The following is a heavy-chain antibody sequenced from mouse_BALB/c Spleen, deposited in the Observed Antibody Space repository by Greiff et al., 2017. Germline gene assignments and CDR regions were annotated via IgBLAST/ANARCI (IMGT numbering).Heavy chain of an antibody. D-gene: IGHD2-1*01. CDR2: ILPGSGST. V-gene: IGHV1-9*01. Sequence: QVQLQQSGAELMKPGASVKISCKATGYTFSSYWIEWVKQRPGHGLEWIGEILPGSGSTNYNEKFKGKATFTADTSSNTAYMQLSSLTSEDSAVYYCARGYGNYGFAYWGQGTLVTVSA. CDR3: ARGYGNYGFAY. J-gene: IGHJ3*01. CDR1: GYTFSSYW.